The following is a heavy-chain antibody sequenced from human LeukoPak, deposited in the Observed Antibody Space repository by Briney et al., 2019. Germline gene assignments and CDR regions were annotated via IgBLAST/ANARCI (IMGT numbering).Heavy chain of an antibody. J-gene: IGHJ4*02. D-gene: IGHD3-22*01. CDR3: TRAWGYYYDSSAYYYNY. CDR1: GFTFGDFA. V-gene: IGHV3-49*04. Sequence: GGSLRLSCIASGFTFGDFAMSWVRQAPGKGLEWVGLVRSKAYGGTTEYAAFVKGRFTISRDDSNNIAYLQTNSLKTEDTAVYFCTRAWGYYYDSSAYYYNYWGQGTLVTVSS. CDR2: VRSKAYGGTT.